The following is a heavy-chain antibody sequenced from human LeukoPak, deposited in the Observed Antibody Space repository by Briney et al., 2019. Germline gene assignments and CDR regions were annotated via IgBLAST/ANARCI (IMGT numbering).Heavy chain of an antibody. V-gene: IGHV4-59*01. CDR2: IYYSGST. Sequence: ETLSLTCTVSGGSISSYYWSWIRQPPGKGLEWIGYIYYSGSTNYNPSPKSRVTISVDTSKNQFSLKLSSVTAADTAVYYCARNVDYDFWSGYYWFDPWGQGTLVTVSS. D-gene: IGHD3-3*01. CDR1: GGSISSYY. J-gene: IGHJ5*02. CDR3: ARNVDYDFWSGYYWFDP.